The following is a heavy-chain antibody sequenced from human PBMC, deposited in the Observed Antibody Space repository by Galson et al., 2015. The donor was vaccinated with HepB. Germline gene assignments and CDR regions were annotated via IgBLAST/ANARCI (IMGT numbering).Heavy chain of an antibody. CDR3: ARDVSPFVVAVGLDY. CDR2: ISYDGSNK. CDR1: GFTFSSYA. V-gene: IGHV3-30*04. J-gene: IGHJ4*02. Sequence: SLRLSCAASGFTFSSYAMHWVRQAPGKGLEWVAVISYDGSNKYYADSVKGRFTISRDNSKNTLYLQMNSLRAEDTAVYYCARDVSPFVVAVGLDYWGQGTLVTVSS. D-gene: IGHD6-19*01.